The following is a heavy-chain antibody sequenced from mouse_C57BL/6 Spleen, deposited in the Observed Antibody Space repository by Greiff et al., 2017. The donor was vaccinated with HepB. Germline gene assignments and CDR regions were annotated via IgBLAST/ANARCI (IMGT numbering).Heavy chain of an antibody. CDR2: IYPGSGST. CDR3: ARDWDYSNYFDY. Sequence: VQLQQPGAELVKPGASVKMSCKASGYTFTSYWITWVKQRPGQGLEWIGDIYPGSGSTNYNEKFKSKATLTVDTSSSPAYMQLSSLTSEDSAVYYCARDWDYSNYFDYWGQGTTLTVSS. CDR1: GYTFTSYW. D-gene: IGHD2-5*01. V-gene: IGHV1-55*01. J-gene: IGHJ2*01.